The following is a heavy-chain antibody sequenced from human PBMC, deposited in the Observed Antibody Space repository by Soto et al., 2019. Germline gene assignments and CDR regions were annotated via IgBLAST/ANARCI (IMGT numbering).Heavy chain of an antibody. Sequence: PSETLSLTCAVYGGSCSGYYWSWIRQPPGKGLEWIGEINHSGSTNYNPSLKSRVTISVDTSKNQFSLKLSSVTAADTAVYYCARYRGIVVVVAATLWGWFDPWGQGTLVTV. CDR1: GGSCSGYY. J-gene: IGHJ5*02. D-gene: IGHD2-15*01. V-gene: IGHV4-34*01. CDR2: INHSGST. CDR3: ARYRGIVVVVAATLWGWFDP.